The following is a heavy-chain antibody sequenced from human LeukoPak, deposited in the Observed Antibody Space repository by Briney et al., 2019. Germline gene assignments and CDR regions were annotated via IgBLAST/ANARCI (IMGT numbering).Heavy chain of an antibody. CDR3: AKPLTPYSSSYLFDY. CDR1: GFTFSSYA. J-gene: IGHJ4*02. V-gene: IGHV3-23*01. Sequence: PGGSLRLSCAASGFTFSSYAMNWVRQAPGKGLEWVSGISGSGGSTYYADSVKGRFTISRDNSRNTLYLQMNSLRAEDTAVFYCAKPLTPYSSSYLFDYWGQGTLVTVSS. CDR2: ISGSGGST. D-gene: IGHD6-6*01.